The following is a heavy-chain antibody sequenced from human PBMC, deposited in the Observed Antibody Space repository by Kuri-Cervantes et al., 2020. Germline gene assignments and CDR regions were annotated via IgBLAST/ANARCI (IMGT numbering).Heavy chain of an antibody. CDR2: IYWDDDK. CDR3: ATTTVTTFDY. D-gene: IGHD4-11*01. Sequence: SGPTLVKPTETLTLTCTVSGFSFSNARMGVSWIRQPPGKALEWLALIYWDDDKRYSPSLKSRLTITKDTSKNQVVLTMTNMDPVDTATYYCATTTVTTFDYWGQGTLVTVSS. J-gene: IGHJ4*02. CDR1: GFSFSNARMG. V-gene: IGHV2-5*02.